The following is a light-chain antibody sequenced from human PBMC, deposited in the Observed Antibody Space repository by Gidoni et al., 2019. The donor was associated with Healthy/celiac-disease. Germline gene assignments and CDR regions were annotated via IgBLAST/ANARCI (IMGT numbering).Light chain of an antibody. V-gene: IGLV2-23*03. Sequence: QSARTQPPPVSGSPGQSITISCTGTSSDVGSYNLVSWYQQHPGKAPKLMIYEGSKRPSGVSNRFSGSKSGNTASLTISGLQAEDEADYYCCSYAGSSTFYVFGTGTKVTVL. CDR1: SSDVGSYNL. CDR3: CSYAGSSTFYV. CDR2: EGS. J-gene: IGLJ1*01.